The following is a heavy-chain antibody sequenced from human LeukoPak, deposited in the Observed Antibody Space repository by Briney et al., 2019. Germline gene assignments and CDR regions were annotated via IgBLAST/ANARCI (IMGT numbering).Heavy chain of an antibody. Sequence: GGSLKLSCAASGFSFSSYVMHWVRQAPGKGLELMAVISSDGSDTYYADSGKGRFTISRDNSKNQLYLQMNSLRPEDAAVYYCAKGVRGVIAYYLDYWGQGTLVTVSS. CDR2: ISSDGSDT. V-gene: IGHV3-30*18. CDR1: GFSFSSYV. CDR3: AKGVRGVIAYYLDY. J-gene: IGHJ4*02. D-gene: IGHD3-10*01.